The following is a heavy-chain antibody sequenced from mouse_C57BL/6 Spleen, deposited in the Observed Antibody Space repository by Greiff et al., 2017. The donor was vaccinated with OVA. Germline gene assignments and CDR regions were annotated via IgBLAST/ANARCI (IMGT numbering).Heavy chain of an antibody. J-gene: IGHJ4*01. D-gene: IGHD2-4*01. CDR3: ARPNIDYDYDDGRDYYAMDY. Sequence: DVQLVESGGGLVKPGGSLKLSCAASGFTFSDYGMRWVRQAPEKGLEWVAYISSGSSTIYYADTVKGRFTISRDNAKNTLFLQMTSLRSEDTAMYYCARPNIDYDYDDGRDYYAMDYWGQGTSVTVSS. CDR1: GFTFSDYG. CDR2: ISSGSSTI. V-gene: IGHV5-17*01.